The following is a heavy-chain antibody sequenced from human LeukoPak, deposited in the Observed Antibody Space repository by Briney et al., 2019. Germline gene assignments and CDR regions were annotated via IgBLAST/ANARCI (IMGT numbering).Heavy chain of an antibody. CDR3: ARDPSLVAPPN. CDR1: RLTVGSTW. J-gene: IGHJ4*02. V-gene: IGHV3-7*01. D-gene: IGHD2-8*02. CDR2: IKQDGSEK. Sequence: PGRCLRLSCAAARLTVGSTWISSVRQAPGNWLEWVANIKQDGSEKYYVDSVKGRFTISRDNAKNSLYLQMTSLRAEDTAVYYCARDPSLVAPPNWGQGTLVTVSS.